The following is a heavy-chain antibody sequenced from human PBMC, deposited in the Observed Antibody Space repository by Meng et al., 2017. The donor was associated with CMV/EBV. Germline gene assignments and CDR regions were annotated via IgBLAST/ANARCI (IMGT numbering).Heavy chain of an antibody. D-gene: IGHD3-22*01. J-gene: IGHJ4*02. CDR2: IYYSGST. V-gene: IGHV4-59*01. CDR1: GGSISSYY. CDR3: ARGLRNYYDSSGPAYYVDY. Sequence: SETLSLTCTVSGGSISSYYWSWIRQPPGKGLEWIGYIYYSGSTNYNPSLKSRVTISVDTSKNQFSLKLSSVTAADTAVYYCARGLRNYYDSSGPAYYVDYWGQGTLVTVSS.